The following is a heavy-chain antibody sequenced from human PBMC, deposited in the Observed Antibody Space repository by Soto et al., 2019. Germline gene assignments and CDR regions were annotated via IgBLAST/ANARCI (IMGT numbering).Heavy chain of an antibody. V-gene: IGHV3-23*01. CDR2: IIGSGGST. D-gene: IGHD5-18*01. Sequence: PGGSLRLSCAASGFTFSSYAMSWVRQAPGKGLEWVSAIIGSGGSTYYADSVKGRFTISRDNSKNTLYLQMNSLRAEDTAVYYCAKPHTAMVKYYFDYWGQGTLVTIAS. CDR3: AKPHTAMVKYYFDY. J-gene: IGHJ4*02. CDR1: GFTFSSYA.